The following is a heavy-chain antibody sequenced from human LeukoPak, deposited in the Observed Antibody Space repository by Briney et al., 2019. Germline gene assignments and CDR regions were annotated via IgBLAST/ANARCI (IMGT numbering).Heavy chain of an antibody. D-gene: IGHD6-6*01. Sequence: PGGSLRLSCATSRFTFSSYSMNWVRQAPGKGLEWVSYISSSSSTIYNAATVKCRFTVSRDNAKNSLYLQMNSLRAEDTAVYYCARDYSSSSYDYYYYMDVWGKGATVTVP. CDR1: RFTFSSYS. J-gene: IGHJ6*03. CDR3: ARDYSSSSYDYYYYMDV. V-gene: IGHV3-48*01. CDR2: ISSSSSTI.